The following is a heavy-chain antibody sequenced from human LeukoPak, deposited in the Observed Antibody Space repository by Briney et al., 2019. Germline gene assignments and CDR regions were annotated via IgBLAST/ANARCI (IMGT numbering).Heavy chain of an antibody. D-gene: IGHD4-11*01. CDR3: AREVTGN. V-gene: IGHV4-38-2*02. J-gene: IGHJ4*02. Sequence: NPSETLSLTCTVSGYSISSGYYWGCIRQAPGKGLERIGSIYHSGSTYYNPSLKSRVTISVDTSKNQISLKLSSVTAEDTAVYYCAREVTGNWGQGTLVTVSS. CDR1: GYSISSGYY. CDR2: IYHSGST.